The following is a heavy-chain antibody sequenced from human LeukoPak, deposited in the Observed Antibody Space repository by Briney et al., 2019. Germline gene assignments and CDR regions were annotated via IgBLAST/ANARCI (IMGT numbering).Heavy chain of an antibody. CDR2: ISGSGDST. J-gene: IGHJ4*02. V-gene: IGHV3-23*01. Sequence: GGSLRLSCAASGFTFSSYSMNWVRQAPGKRLEWVSSISGSGDSTYYADSVKGRFTISRDNSKNTLYVQMNSLRVEDTAVYYCARYQVEYYGARSPYYFDYWGQGTLVTVSS. D-gene: IGHD3-10*01. CDR3: ARYQVEYYGARSPYYFDY. CDR1: GFTFSSYS.